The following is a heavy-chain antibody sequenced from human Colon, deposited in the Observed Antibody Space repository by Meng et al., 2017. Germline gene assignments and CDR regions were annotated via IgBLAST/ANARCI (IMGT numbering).Heavy chain of an antibody. Sequence: QVQLGQSGAEVKKPGSSVKVSCKASGGTFSSYAISWVRPAPGQGLEWMGGIIPILGIANYAQKFQGRVTITADKSTSTAYMELSSLRSEDTAVYYCARPASVVYSYGSFDYWGQGTLVTVSS. J-gene: IGHJ4*02. CDR1: GGTFSSYA. V-gene: IGHV1-69*10. CDR2: IIPILGIA. CDR3: ARPASVVYSYGSFDY. D-gene: IGHD5-18*01.